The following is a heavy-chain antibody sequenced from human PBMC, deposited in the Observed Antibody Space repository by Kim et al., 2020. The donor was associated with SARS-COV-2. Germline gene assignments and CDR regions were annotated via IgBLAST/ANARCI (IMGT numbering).Heavy chain of an antibody. Sequence: KGRFTISRDNDKNSLYLQMNSLRPEDTALYYCARDINQLTYYDSIPGYDYWGQGTLVTVSS. V-gene: IGHV3-9*01. J-gene: IGHJ4*02. CDR3: ARDINQLTYYDSIPGYDY. D-gene: IGHD3-22*01.